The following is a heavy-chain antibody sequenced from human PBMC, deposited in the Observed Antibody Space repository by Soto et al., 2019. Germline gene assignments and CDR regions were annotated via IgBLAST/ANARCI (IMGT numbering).Heavy chain of an antibody. Sequence: QVQLVESGGGVVQPGRSLRLSCAASGFTFSSYGMHWVRQAPGKGLEWVAVISYDGSNKYYADSVKGRFTISRDNSKNTLYLQMNSLRAEDTAVYYCAKDRASSGWYLAWFDPWGQGTLVTVSS. CDR2: ISYDGSNK. J-gene: IGHJ5*02. V-gene: IGHV3-30*18. CDR1: GFTFSSYG. CDR3: AKDRASSGWYLAWFDP. D-gene: IGHD6-19*01.